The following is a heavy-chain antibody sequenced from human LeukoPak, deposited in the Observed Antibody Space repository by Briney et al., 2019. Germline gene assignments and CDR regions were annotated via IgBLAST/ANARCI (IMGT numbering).Heavy chain of an antibody. CDR2: IYYSGST. D-gene: IGHD3-22*01. V-gene: IGHV4-39*07. Sequence: SETLSLTCTVSGGSISSSSYYWGWIRQPPGKGLEWIGSIYYSGSTYYNPSLKSRVTISVDTSKNQFSLKLSSVTAADTAVYYCARKANSGYSPLGAFDIWGQGTMVIVSS. CDR3: ARKANSGYSPLGAFDI. CDR1: GGSISSSSYY. J-gene: IGHJ3*02.